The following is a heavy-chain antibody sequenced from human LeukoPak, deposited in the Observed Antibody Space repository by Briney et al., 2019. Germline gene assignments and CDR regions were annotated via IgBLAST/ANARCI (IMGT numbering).Heavy chain of an antibody. CDR3: ARVLVGALRYCSGGACPFDL. Sequence: PSETLSLTCTVSGGSISSYYWSWIRQPPGKGLEWIGYIYYSGSTKYNPSLKSRVTISVDTSKNQFSLRLSSVTAADTAVYYCARVLVGALRYCSGGACPFDLWGRGTLVTVSS. V-gene: IGHV4-59*01. D-gene: IGHD2-15*01. CDR2: IYYSGST. J-gene: IGHJ2*01. CDR1: GGSISSYY.